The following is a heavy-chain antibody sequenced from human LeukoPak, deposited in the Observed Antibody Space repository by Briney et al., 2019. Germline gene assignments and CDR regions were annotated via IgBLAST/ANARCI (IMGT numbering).Heavy chain of an antibody. J-gene: IGHJ4*02. CDR3: ARASHDYGDYSHFDY. Sequence: SETLSLTCTVSGDSIRSSNYYWGWIRQPPGKGLEWIGSIYYNGNTLYNPSLKSRVTMSVDTSKNQFSLNLKSVTAADTAVYYCARASHDYGDYSHFDYWGQGTLVTVSS. CDR1: GDSIRSSNYY. D-gene: IGHD4-17*01. V-gene: IGHV4-39*07. CDR2: IYYNGNT.